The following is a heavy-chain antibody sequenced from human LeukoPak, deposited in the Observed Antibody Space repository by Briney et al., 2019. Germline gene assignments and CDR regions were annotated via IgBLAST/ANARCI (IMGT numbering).Heavy chain of an antibody. V-gene: IGHV4-59*08. D-gene: IGHD3-10*01. CDR3: ARHPELYFFDY. CDR2: ISYSGST. CDR1: GASISSYY. Sequence: PSGTLSLTCAVSGASISSYYWSWIRQPPGKGLGWIGYISYSGSTNYNPSLKSRVTISADTSKNQVSLTLSSVTAADTAVYYCARHPELYFFDYWGQGTLVTVSS. J-gene: IGHJ4*02.